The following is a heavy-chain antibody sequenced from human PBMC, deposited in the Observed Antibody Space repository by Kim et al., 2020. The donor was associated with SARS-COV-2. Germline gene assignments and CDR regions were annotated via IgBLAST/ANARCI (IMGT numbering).Heavy chain of an antibody. D-gene: IGHD4-17*01. CDR3: ARGAYGDVSFDY. J-gene: IGHJ4*02. Sequence: ASVKVSCKACGYMFTSYGFSWVRQAPGQGLEWLGWISARDGNTKYGQKVQGRVIMTTDTSTNTAYMELWSLRYDDTAMYYCARGAYGDVSFDYWGQGTL. CDR2: ISARDGNT. V-gene: IGHV1-18*04. CDR1: GYMFTSYG.